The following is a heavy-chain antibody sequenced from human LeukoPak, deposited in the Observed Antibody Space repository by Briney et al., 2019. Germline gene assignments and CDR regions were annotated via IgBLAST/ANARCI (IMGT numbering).Heavy chain of an antibody. J-gene: IGHJ4*02. CDR2: INPNSGGT. Sequence: EASEKVSCKASGYTFTGYYMHWVRQAPGQGLEWMGWINPNSGGTNYAQKFQGRVTMTRDTSISTAYMELSRLRSDDTAVYYCARASGSYRPETDYWGQGTLVTVSS. CDR3: ARASGSYRPETDY. D-gene: IGHD1-26*01. V-gene: IGHV1-2*02. CDR1: GYTFTGYY.